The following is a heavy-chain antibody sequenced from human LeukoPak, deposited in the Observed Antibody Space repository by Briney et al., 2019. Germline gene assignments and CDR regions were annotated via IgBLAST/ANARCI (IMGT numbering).Heavy chain of an antibody. CDR3: ARDQAYYDILTGYYPGYYFDY. D-gene: IGHD3-9*01. CDR2: ITTSSSTI. V-gene: IGHV3-48*02. J-gene: IGHJ4*02. CDR1: GFTFSDYS. Sequence: PGGSLRLSCAASGFTFSDYSMNWVRQGPGKGLEWVSYITTSSSTIYYADSVKGRFTISRDNAKNSLYLQMNSLRDEDTAVYYCARDQAYYDILTGYYPGYYFDYWGQGTLVTVSS.